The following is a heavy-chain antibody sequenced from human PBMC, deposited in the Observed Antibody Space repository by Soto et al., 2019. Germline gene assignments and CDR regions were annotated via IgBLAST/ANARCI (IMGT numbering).Heavy chain of an antibody. V-gene: IGHV3-23*01. D-gene: IGHD6-13*01. J-gene: IGHJ5*02. CDR2: ISGGGGST. Sequence: GGSLRLSCAASGFTFSSYAMSWVRQAPGKGLEWVSAISGGGGSTYYADSVKGRFTISRDNSKNTLYLQMNSLRAEDTAVYYCAKGGSSSWYGSWFDPWGQGTLVTVSS. CDR3: AKGGSSSWYGSWFDP. CDR1: GFTFSSYA.